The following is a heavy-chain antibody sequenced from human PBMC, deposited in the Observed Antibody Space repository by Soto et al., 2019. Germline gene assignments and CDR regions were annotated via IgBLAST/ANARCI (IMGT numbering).Heavy chain of an antibody. D-gene: IGHD6-19*01. J-gene: IGHJ6*02. CDR2: IKSKTDGGTT. CDR3: NTTGYSSGWSDNYYYYYGMDV. V-gene: IGHV3-15*01. Sequence: GGSLRLSCAASGFTFSNAWMSWVRQAPGKGLEWVGRIKSKTDGGTTDYAAPVKGRLTISRDDSKNTLYLQMNSLKTEDTAVYYCNTTGYSSGWSDNYYYYYGMDVWGQGTTVTVSS. CDR1: GFTFSNAW.